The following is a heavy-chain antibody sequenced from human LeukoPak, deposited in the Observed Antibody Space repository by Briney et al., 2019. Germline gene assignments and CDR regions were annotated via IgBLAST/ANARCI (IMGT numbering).Heavy chain of an antibody. V-gene: IGHV1-69*05. Sequence: SVKVSCKASGGTFSSYAISWVRQAPGQGLEWMGGIIPIFGTANYAQKFQGRVTMTRDTSTSTVYMELSSLRSEDTAVYYCARGPPYDFWSGYDKKYYFDYWGQGTLVTVSS. D-gene: IGHD3-3*01. CDR2: IIPIFGTA. CDR1: GGTFSSYA. CDR3: ARGPPYDFWSGYDKKYYFDY. J-gene: IGHJ4*02.